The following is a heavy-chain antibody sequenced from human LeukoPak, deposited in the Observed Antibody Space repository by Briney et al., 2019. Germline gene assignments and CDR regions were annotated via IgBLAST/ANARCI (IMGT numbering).Heavy chain of an antibody. CDR2: IHDSGST. V-gene: IGHV4-59*08. Sequence: PSETLSLTCAQTDGAISRYNWDWVRHPLGKRLEWIGYIHDSGSTKYNPSLKSRVAISVDTSKSQFSLKLSSVTAADTAVYYCARWYYSGWAFDYWGQGTLVTVSS. J-gene: IGHJ4*02. CDR1: DGAISRYN. CDR3: ARWYYSGWAFDY. D-gene: IGHD6-19*01.